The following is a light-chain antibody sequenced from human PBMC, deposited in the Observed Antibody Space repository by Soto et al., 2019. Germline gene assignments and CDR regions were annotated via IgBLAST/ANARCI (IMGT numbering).Light chain of an antibody. CDR3: QQYNNWPFT. CDR2: GAS. V-gene: IGKV3-15*01. Sequence: EILMTQSPATLSVSPGERASLSRRASQSVSSNLAWYQQKPGQAPRLLIYGASTRATGIPARFSGSGSGTEFTLTISSLQSEDFAVYYCQQYNNWPFTFGQGTRLEIK. J-gene: IGKJ5*01. CDR1: QSVSSN.